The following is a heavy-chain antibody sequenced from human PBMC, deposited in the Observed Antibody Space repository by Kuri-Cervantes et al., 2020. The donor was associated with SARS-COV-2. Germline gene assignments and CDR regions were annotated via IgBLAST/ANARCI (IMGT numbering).Heavy chain of an antibody. J-gene: IGHJ5*02. Sequence: ESLKISCAVYGGSFSSYYWGWIRQPSGKGLEWIGSIYYSGSTYYNPSLKSRVTISVDTSKNQFSLKLSSVTAADTAVYYCARQMMSSITIFGVVITRNWFDPWGQGTLVTVSS. D-gene: IGHD3-3*01. CDR2: IYYSGST. CDR3: ARQMMSSITIFGVVITRNWFDP. V-gene: IGHV4-39*01. CDR1: GGSFSSYY.